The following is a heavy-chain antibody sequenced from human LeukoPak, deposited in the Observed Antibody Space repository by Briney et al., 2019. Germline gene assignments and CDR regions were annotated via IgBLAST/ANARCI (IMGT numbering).Heavy chain of an antibody. CDR2: ISGSGGST. CDR3: AKSLERYFDWLFTPSLDY. Sequence: GGSLRLSCAASGFTFNNYAMSWVRQAPGKGLEWVSAISGSGGSTYYADSVKGRFTISRDNSKNTLYLQMNSLRAEDTAVYYCAKSLERYFDWLFTPSLDYWGQGTLVTVSS. CDR1: GFTFNNYA. J-gene: IGHJ4*02. V-gene: IGHV3-23*01. D-gene: IGHD3-9*01.